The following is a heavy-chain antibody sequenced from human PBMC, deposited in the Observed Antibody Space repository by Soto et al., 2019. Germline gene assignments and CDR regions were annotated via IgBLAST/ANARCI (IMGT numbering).Heavy chain of an antibody. CDR1: GYTLTNYG. V-gene: IGHV1-18*01. CDR2: IRPYNGYT. Sequence: QGQLVQSGVEVKKPGASVKVSCKASGYTLTNYGISWVRQAPGQGLEWMGWIRPYNGYTDYAQNLQDRVTMTTDTSTTTAYIELRSLRFDDTAVYYCARDRSTHDYWGQGTLITVSS. D-gene: IGHD6-13*01. J-gene: IGHJ4*02. CDR3: ARDRSTHDY.